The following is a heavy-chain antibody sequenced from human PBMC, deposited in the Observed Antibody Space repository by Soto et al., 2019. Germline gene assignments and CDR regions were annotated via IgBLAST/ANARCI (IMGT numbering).Heavy chain of an antibody. V-gene: IGHV2-70*20. CDR1: GFSLTTSGMC. Sequence: SGPTLVNPTQTLTLTCTFSGFSLTTSGMCVTWVRQPPGKALEWLALIDWGDDKYYNTSLMTRLTLSKDTSKNQVVLTMTNMEPVDTGTYYCARMRKGGTFDFIQIDNRGQGTLVTAAS. CDR3: ARMRKGGTFDFIQIDN. CDR2: IDWGDDK. J-gene: IGHJ4*02. D-gene: IGHD3-9*01.